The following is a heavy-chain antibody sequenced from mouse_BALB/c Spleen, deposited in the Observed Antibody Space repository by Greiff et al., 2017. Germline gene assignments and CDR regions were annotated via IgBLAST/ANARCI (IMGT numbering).Heavy chain of an antibody. D-gene: IGHD1-1*01. CDR2: IDPENGDT. J-gene: IGHJ1*01. CDR3: KSEVITTVVAHFEV. V-gene: IGHV14-4*02. CDR1: GFNIKDYY. Sequence: EVQLQQSGAELVRSGASVKLSCTASGFNIKDYYMHWVKQRPEQGLEWIGWIDPENGDTEYAPKFQGKATMTADTSSNTAYLQLSSLTSEDTAVYYCKSEVITTVVAHFEVWGAGTTVTVSS.